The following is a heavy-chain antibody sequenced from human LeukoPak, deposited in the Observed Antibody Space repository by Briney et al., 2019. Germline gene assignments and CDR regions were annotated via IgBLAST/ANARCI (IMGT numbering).Heavy chain of an antibody. CDR1: GGSVSSGSYY. J-gene: IGHJ4*02. D-gene: IGHD3-22*01. CDR3: ARGIDTAMVTWGKDYYDSSGYHYFDY. Sequence: SETLSLTCTVSGGSVSSGSYYWSWIRQPPGTGLEWIGYIYYSGSINYNPSLKSRVTISVDTSKNQFSLKLSSVTAADTAVYYCARGIDTAMVTWGKDYYDSSGYHYFDYWGQGTLVTVSS. CDR2: IYYSGSI. V-gene: IGHV4-61*01.